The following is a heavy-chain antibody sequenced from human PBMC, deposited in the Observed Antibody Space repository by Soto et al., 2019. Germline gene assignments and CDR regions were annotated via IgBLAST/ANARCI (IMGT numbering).Heavy chain of an antibody. J-gene: IGHJ4*02. V-gene: IGHV4-59*08. CDR3: ARRIPTGRFDY. CDR2: IYYSGST. Sequence: QVQLQESGPGLVKPSETLSLTCTVSGGSISIYYWSWIRQPPGKGLEWIGYIYYSGSTNYNPSLESRVTISVDTSKNQFSLKLSSVTAADTAVYYCARRIPTGRFDYWGQGTLVTVSS. CDR1: GGSISIYY.